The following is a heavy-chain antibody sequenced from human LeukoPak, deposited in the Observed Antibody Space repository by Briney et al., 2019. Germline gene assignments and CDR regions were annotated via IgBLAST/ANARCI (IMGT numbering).Heavy chain of an antibody. CDR3: ARGDRGCSYGPNGY. D-gene: IGHD5-18*01. Sequence: SVKVSCKASGGTFSSYAISWVRQAPGQGLEWMGGIIPIFGTANYAQKFQGRVTITTDESTSTAYMELSSLRSEDTAVYYCARGDRGCSYGPNGYWGQGTLVTVSS. V-gene: IGHV1-69*05. J-gene: IGHJ4*02. CDR1: GGTFSSYA. CDR2: IIPIFGTA.